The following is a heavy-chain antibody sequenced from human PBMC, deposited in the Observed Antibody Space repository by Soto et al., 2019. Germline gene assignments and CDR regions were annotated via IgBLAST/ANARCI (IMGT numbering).Heavy chain of an antibody. Sequence: SETLCLTCTVSGGAINSYYWTWIRQPAGKGLEWIGRIYSSGSTKYNPSLQSRVTMSLDTSKNQFSLRLTSVTAADTAVYYCARGQRFSDWFDPWGQGTLVTVSS. CDR2: IYSSGST. D-gene: IGHD3-3*01. V-gene: IGHV4-4*07. CDR3: ARGQRFSDWFDP. CDR1: GGAINSYY. J-gene: IGHJ5*02.